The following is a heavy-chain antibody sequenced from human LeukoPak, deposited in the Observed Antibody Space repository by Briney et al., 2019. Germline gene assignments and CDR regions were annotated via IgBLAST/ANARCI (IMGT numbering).Heavy chain of an antibody. CDR3: ARVPYPDYYDSSGYYSTEDY. J-gene: IGHJ4*02. CDR2: ISSSSSYI. V-gene: IGHV3-21*01. D-gene: IGHD3-22*01. CDR1: GFTFSSYS. Sequence: PGGSLRLSCAASGFTFSSYSMNWVRQAPGKGLGWVSSISSSSSYIYYADSVKGRFTISRDNAKNSLYLQMNSLRAEDTAVYYCARVPYPDYYDSSGYYSTEDYWGQGTLVTVSS.